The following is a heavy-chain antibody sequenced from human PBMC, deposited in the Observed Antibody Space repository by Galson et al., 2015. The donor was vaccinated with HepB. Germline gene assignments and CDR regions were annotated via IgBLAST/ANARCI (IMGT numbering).Heavy chain of an antibody. J-gene: IGHJ3*02. CDR2: IYSGGST. Sequence: SLRLSCAASGFTVSSNYMSWVRQAPGKGLEWVSVIYSGGSTYYADSVKGRFTISRDNSKNTLYLQMNSLRAEDTAVYYCAREAAGYCSGGSCSPHDAFDIWGQGTMVTVSS. V-gene: IGHV3-53*01. CDR1: GFTVSSNY. CDR3: AREAAGYCSGGSCSPHDAFDI. D-gene: IGHD2-15*01.